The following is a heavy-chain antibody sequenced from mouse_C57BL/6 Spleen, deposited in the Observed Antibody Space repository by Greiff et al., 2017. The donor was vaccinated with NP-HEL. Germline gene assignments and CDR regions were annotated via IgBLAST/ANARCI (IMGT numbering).Heavy chain of an antibody. CDR1: GYAFSSYW. CDR2: IYPGDGDT. D-gene: IGHD1-1*01. CDR3: ARGYYYGSSPVHAMDY. J-gene: IGHJ4*01. Sequence: QVQLKESGAELVKPGASVKISCKASGYAFSSYWMNWVKQRPGKGLEWIGQIYPGDGDTNYNGKFKGKATLTAGKSSSTAYMQLSSLTSEDSAVYFCARGYYYGSSPVHAMDYWGQGTSVTVSS. V-gene: IGHV1-80*01.